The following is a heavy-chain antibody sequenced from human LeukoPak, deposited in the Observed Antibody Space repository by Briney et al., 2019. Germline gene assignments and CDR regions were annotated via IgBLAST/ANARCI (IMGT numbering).Heavy chain of an antibody. CDR2: ISAYNGNT. CDR3: ASGSGYSSSWPPLDY. D-gene: IGHD6-13*01. CDR1: GYTFTSYG. V-gene: IGHV1-18*01. Sequence: ASVKVSCKASGYTFTSYGISWVRQAPGQGLEWMGWISAYNGNTNYAQKLQGRVTMTTDTSTSTAYMELRSLRSDDTAVYYCASGSGYSSSWPPLDYWGQGTLVTVSS. J-gene: IGHJ4*02.